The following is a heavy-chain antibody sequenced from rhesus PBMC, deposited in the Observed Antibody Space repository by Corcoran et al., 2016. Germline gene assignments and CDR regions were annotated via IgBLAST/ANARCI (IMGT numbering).Heavy chain of an antibody. J-gene: IGHJ4*01. V-gene: IGHV4-147*01. CDR1: GDSISTNF. CDR3: ARSALRHGSFVVY. D-gene: IGHD6-25*01. Sequence: QVQLQESGPGLVKPSETLSLTCAVSGDSISTNFWSWIRQSPGTGLEWIGYIFGGTGKISNKPSLKGRVTISTDTSKNQFSLNLNSLTDADTAVYYCARSALRHGSFVVYWGQGVLVTVSS. CDR2: IFGGTGKI.